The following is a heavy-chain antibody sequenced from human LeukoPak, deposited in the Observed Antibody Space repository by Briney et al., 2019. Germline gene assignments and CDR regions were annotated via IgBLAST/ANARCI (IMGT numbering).Heavy chain of an antibody. Sequence: GASVKVSCKASGYTFTGYYMHWVRQAPGQGLEWMGWINPNSGGTNYAQKFQGRVTITRDTSISTAYMELSRLRSDDTAVYYCARDYRDVLLWFGELSKWGQGTLVTVSS. V-gene: IGHV1-2*02. CDR1: GYTFTGYY. CDR2: INPNSGGT. D-gene: IGHD3-10*01. CDR3: ARDYRDVLLWFGELSK. J-gene: IGHJ4*02.